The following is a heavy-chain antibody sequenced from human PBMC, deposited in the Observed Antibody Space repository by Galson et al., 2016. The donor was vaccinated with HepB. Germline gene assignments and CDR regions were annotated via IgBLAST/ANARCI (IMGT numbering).Heavy chain of an antibody. CDR2: IYYSGST. Sequence: TLSLTCTVSGGSISSGGYYWSWIRQHPGKGLEWIGYIYYSGSTYYNPSLKSRVTISVDTSKNQFSLKLSSVTAADTAVYYCASHAPSYGGNLRDWGQGTLVTVSS. CDR1: GGSISSGGYY. V-gene: IGHV4-31*03. CDR3: ASHAPSYGGNLRD. D-gene: IGHD4-23*01. J-gene: IGHJ4*02.